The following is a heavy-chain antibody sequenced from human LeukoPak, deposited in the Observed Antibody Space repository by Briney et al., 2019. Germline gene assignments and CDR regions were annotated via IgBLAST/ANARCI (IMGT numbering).Heavy chain of an antibody. CDR3: ARNGYTYGLDY. J-gene: IGHJ4*02. D-gene: IGHD5-18*01. CDR2: IYYIGNT. CDR1: GVSVTSNGYY. V-gene: IGHV4-31*02. Sequence: PSQTLSLTCTVSGVSVTSNGYYWSWIRQRPGKGLEWIGYIYYIGNTYYNPYFESRVIISVDTSLNQVSLKLTSVSIADTAVYYCARNGYTYGLDYWGQGTLVIVSS.